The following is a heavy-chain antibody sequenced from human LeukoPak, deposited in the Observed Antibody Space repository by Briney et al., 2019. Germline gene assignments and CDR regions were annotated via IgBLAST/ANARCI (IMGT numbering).Heavy chain of an antibody. CDR3: GRTVVVPAAMRSYYYYYGMDV. D-gene: IGHD2-2*01. Sequence: SQTLSLTRTVSGRSISSGGYYWSWIRQHPGKGLEWIGYIYYSGSTYYNPSLKSRVTMSVDTSKNQFSLKLSSVTAADTAEHYCGRTVVVPAAMRSYYYYYGMDVWGQGTTVTVSS. CDR1: GRSISSGGYY. CDR2: IYYSGST. J-gene: IGHJ6*02. V-gene: IGHV4-31*03.